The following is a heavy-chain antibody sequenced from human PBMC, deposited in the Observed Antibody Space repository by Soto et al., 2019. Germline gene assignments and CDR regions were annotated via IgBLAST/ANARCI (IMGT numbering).Heavy chain of an antibody. Sequence: PSETLSLTCSVSGGSMRSYYWSWIRQPPGKGLEWIGYIHDSGITDYNPSLKSRATISIDTFRNQISLNLHSVTAADTAVYYCATEYAFSSVYWGQGPVVTVSP. V-gene: IGHV4-59*01. J-gene: IGHJ4*02. CDR3: ATEYAFSSVY. D-gene: IGHD3-22*01. CDR2: IHDSGIT. CDR1: GGSMRSYY.